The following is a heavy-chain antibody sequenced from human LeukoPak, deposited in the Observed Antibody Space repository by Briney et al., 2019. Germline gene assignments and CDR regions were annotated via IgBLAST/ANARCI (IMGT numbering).Heavy chain of an antibody. V-gene: IGHV4-30-4*01. CDR1: GVSTSSGDYF. Sequence: SETLSLTCTVSGVSTSSGDYFWSWIRQPPGQGLEWLGYLYYSGTNYYRLPLKSRVYISVDTSHTQFSLDLRSVSAADTAVYYCARETVSGHFDSWGQGTLVTVSS. CDR3: ARETVSGHFDS. J-gene: IGHJ4*02. D-gene: IGHD6-19*01. CDR2: LYYSGTN.